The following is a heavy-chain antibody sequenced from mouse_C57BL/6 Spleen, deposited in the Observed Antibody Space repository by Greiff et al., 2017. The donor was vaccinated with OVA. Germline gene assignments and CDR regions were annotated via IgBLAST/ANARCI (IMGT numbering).Heavy chain of an antibody. CDR2: IDPSDSYT. Sequence: QVQLKQPGAELVRPGTSVKLSCKASGYTFTSYWMHWVKQRPGQGLEWIGVIDPSDSYTNYNQKFKGKATLTVDTSSSTAYMQLSSLTSEDSAVYYCARDYYGSSPDYWGQGTTLTVSS. CDR3: ARDYYGSSPDY. CDR1: GYTFTSYW. D-gene: IGHD1-1*01. J-gene: IGHJ2*01. V-gene: IGHV1-59*01.